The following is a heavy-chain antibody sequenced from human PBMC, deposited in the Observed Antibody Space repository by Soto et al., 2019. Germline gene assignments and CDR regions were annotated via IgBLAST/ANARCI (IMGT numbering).Heavy chain of an antibody. J-gene: IGHJ6*02. CDR3: AHTCNYYDSSGRYYYYGMDV. CDR1: GFSLSTSGVG. D-gene: IGHD3-22*01. CDR2: IYWDDDK. Sequence: QIILRESGPTLVKPTQTLTLTCTFSGFSLSTSGVGVGWIRQPPGKALEWLALIYWDDDKRYSPSLKSRLTITKDTSKNQVVLTMTNIDPVDTATYHCAHTCNYYDSSGRYYYYGMDVWGQGTTVTVSS. V-gene: IGHV2-5*02.